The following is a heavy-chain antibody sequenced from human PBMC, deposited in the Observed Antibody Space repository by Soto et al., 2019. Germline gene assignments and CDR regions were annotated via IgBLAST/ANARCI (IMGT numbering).Heavy chain of an antibody. J-gene: IGHJ4*02. CDR2: VTAYNGNT. V-gene: IGHV1-18*01. Sequence: ASVKVSCKTSGYIATNYGLSWVRQAPGQGLEWLGWVTAYNGNTNYAQKVRGRISLTTDTSTSTVFMELRSLRSDDTAVYFCARVVFTGWGNYFDSWGQGTLVTVSS. D-gene: IGHD3-16*01. CDR1: GYIATNYG. CDR3: ARVVFTGWGNYFDS.